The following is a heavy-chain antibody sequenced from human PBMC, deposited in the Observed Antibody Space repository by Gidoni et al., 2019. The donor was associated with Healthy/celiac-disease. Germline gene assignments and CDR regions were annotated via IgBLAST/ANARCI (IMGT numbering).Heavy chain of an antibody. CDR1: GFTVSSNY. CDR3: AREHAGYYFHY. CDR2: IYSGGST. Sequence: EVQLVESGGGLIQPGGSLRLSCAASGFTVSSNYMGWVRQAPGKGLEGVSVIYSGGSTYYADSVKGRFTISRDNSKNTLYLQMNSLRAEDTAVYYCAREHAGYYFHYWGQGTLVTVSS. J-gene: IGHJ4*02. V-gene: IGHV3-53*01.